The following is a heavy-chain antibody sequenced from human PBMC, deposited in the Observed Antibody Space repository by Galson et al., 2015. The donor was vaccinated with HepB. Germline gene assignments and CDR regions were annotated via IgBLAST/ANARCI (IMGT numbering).Heavy chain of an antibody. CDR2: INSGSTSI. Sequence: SLRLSCAASGFSFNNSAMNWVRQAPGKGLEWVSSINSGSTSISYADSMKGRFTISRDNAKNSLYLQMNSLRVEGTAVYYCARGGGSYNVWGQGTLVTVSS. CDR1: GFSFNNSA. D-gene: IGHD2-15*01. CDR3: ARGGGSYNV. J-gene: IGHJ4*02. V-gene: IGHV3-21*06.